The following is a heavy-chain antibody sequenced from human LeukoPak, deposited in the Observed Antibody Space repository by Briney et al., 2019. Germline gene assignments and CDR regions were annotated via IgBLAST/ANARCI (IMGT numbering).Heavy chain of an antibody. D-gene: IGHD2-15*01. V-gene: IGHV5-51*01. CDR2: IYPGDSDT. J-gene: IGHJ5*02. CDR1: GYSFTSYW. CDR3: ARREYCSGGGCYWFDP. Sequence: GESLKISCKGSGYSFTSYWIGWVRQMPGKGLEWMGIIYPGDSDTRYSPSFQGQVTISADKSINTAYLQWSSLKASDTAMYYCARREYCSGGGCYWFDPWGQGTLVTVSS.